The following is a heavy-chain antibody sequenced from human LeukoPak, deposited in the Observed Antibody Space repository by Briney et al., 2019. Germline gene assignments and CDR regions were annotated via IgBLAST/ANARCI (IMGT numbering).Heavy chain of an antibody. CDR3: AREERYYYDSSGYYYPY. V-gene: IGHV1-18*01. J-gene: IGHJ4*02. D-gene: IGHD3-22*01. CDR2: ISAYNGNT. CDR1: GYTFTSYG. Sequence: ASVKVSCKASGYTFTSYGISWVRQAPGQGLEWMGWISAYNGNTNYAQKLQGRVTMTTDTSTSTAYMELRSLRSDDTAVYYCAREERYYYDSSGYYYPYWGQGTLVTASS.